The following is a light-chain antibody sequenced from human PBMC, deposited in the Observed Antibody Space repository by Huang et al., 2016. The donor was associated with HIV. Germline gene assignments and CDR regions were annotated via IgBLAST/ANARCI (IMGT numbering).Light chain of an antibody. CDR1: RSVSTN. CDR3: HQYNNWLLS. J-gene: IGKJ4*01. Sequence: EIVMTQSPGTLSVSPGKRVTLSCRANRSVSTNLVWYQQRPGQAPRLLIYGSSTRAPGIPARFSGSGSGTDFSLTISSLQSEDFAVYYCHQYNNWLLSFGGGTRVDI. V-gene: IGKV3-15*01. CDR2: GSS.